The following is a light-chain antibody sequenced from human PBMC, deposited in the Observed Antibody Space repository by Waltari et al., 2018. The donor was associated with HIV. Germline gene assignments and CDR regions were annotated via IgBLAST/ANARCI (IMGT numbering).Light chain of an antibody. Sequence: QLVLTQSPSASASLGASVKLTCTLSSGNRNYASDRHQQQPGKGPRYVMKLKSDGSHIKGDGTPDRFSGSSSGAERYLTISSLQSEDEADYYCQTWGTGIQEVFGGGTKLTVL. CDR1: SGNRNYA. J-gene: IGLJ3*02. CDR3: QTWGTGIQEV. CDR2: LKSDGSH. V-gene: IGLV4-69*01.